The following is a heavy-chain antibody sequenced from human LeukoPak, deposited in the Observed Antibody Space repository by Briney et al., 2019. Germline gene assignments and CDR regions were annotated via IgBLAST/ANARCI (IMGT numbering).Heavy chain of an antibody. CDR3: ARDIKAATTRGGWFDP. Sequence: GGSLRLSCAASGFTFSNYGMHWVRQAPGKGLEWVAVIWYDGSNKYYVDSVKGRFTISRDNSKDTLYLQMNTLRAEDTAVYYCARDIKAATTRGGWFDPWGQGTLVTVSS. V-gene: IGHV3-33*01. J-gene: IGHJ5*02. CDR1: GFTFSNYG. CDR2: IWYDGSNK. D-gene: IGHD4-11*01.